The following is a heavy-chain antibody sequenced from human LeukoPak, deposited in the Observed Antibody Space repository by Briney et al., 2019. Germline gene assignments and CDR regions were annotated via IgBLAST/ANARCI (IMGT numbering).Heavy chain of an antibody. V-gene: IGHV4-4*07. D-gene: IGHD6-13*01. J-gene: IGHJ4*02. CDR2: IYASGST. Sequence: SETLSLTCTVSGGSISSYYWSWVRQPAGKGLEWIGRIYASGSTNYNPSLKGRVTMAVDTSKNQFSLNLSSVTAADTAVYYCARGRGSSWYYFDSWGQGTLVTVSS. CDR1: GGSISSYY. CDR3: ARGRGSSWYYFDS.